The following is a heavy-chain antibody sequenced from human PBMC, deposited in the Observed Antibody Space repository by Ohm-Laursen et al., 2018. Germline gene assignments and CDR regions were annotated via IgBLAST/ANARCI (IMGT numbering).Heavy chain of an antibody. CDR3: ARGSPGVCHFDY. Sequence: ASVKVSCKASGYTFTNYYMHWVRQAPGQGLEWMGIIIPSGGSTQYAQKFQGRVTMTRDTSTSTVYMELSSLRSEDTAVYYCARGSPGVCHFDYWGQGTLVTVSS. J-gene: IGHJ4*02. CDR2: IIPSGGST. CDR1: GYTFTNYY. D-gene: IGHD3-10*01. V-gene: IGHV1-46*01.